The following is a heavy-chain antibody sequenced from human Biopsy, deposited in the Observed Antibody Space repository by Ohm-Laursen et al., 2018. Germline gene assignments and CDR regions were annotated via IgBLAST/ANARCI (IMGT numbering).Heavy chain of an antibody. CDR2: IWYDGSRQ. CDR1: GFTFSSYG. Sequence: SLRLSCTASGFTFSSYGMHWVRQAPGKGLEWVAVIWYDGSRQYYADSVKGRFTISRDNSKNILFLQVNNLRAEDTAIYYCTKADDFWSPEGYYYYFSGMDVWGQGTTVTVSS. J-gene: IGHJ6*02. CDR3: TKADDFWSPEGYYYYFSGMDV. V-gene: IGHV3-33*06. D-gene: IGHD3-3*01.